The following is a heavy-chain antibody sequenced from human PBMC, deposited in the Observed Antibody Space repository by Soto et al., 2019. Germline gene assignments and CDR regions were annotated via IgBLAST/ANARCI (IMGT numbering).Heavy chain of an antibody. CDR1: GFTFSGSA. D-gene: IGHD4-17*01. Sequence: GSLRLSCAASGFTFSGSALHWVRQASGKGLEWVGRIRSIPDSDATAYAASVKGRFTISRDDSKNTAYLQMNSLKTEDTAVYYCTRLNSETTVTTSYDYYGMDVWGQGTTVTVSS. J-gene: IGHJ6*02. V-gene: IGHV3-73*01. CDR2: IRSIPDSDAT. CDR3: TRLNSETTVTTSYDYYGMDV.